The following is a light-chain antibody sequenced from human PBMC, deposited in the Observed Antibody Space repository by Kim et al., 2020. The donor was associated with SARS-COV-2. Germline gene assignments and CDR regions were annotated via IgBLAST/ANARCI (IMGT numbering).Light chain of an antibody. V-gene: IGLV2-8*01. CDR1: SSDIGEYDF. Sequence: GQSVTITCTGTSSDIGEYDFVSWYKQHPGQVPKLMIYEVTKRPSGVPDRFSGSKSGNTASLTVSGLQAEDEAQYYCCAYAGFSTLVFGTGTKVTVL. CDR2: EVT. CDR3: CAYAGFSTLV. J-gene: IGLJ1*01.